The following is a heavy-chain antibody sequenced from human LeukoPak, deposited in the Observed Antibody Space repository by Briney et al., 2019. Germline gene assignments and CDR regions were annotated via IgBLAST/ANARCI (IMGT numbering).Heavy chain of an antibody. CDR2: IRNKVYGGTI. Sequence: GGSLRLSCTTSGFGFSFGDYAMSWVRQAPGKGLEWVGFIRNKVYGGTIEYAASVKGRFTISRDDSKSIAYLQMNSLKTEDTAVYFCTRGRDYYDSSGYYFDYWGQGTLVTVSS. CDR3: TRGRDYYDSSGYYFDY. CDR1: GFGFSFGDYA. J-gene: IGHJ4*02. D-gene: IGHD3-22*01. V-gene: IGHV3-49*04.